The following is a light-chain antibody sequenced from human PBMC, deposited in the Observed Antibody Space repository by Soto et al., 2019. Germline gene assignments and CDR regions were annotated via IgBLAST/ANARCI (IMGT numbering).Light chain of an antibody. J-gene: IGLJ2*01. Sequence: QSALTQPASVSGSPGQSITISCTGTSSDVGAYNYVSWYQHHPGKAPKLMIYDVSNRPSGVSNRFSGSKSGNTASLTISGLQAEDEADYSCNSYSSSSTLVFGGGTQLTVL. V-gene: IGLV2-14*03. CDR1: SSDVGAYNY. CDR3: NSYSSSSTLV. CDR2: DVS.